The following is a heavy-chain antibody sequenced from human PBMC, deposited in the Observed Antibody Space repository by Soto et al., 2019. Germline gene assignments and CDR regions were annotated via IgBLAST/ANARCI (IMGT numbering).Heavy chain of an antibody. CDR1: GASFSDSY. CDR3: AREVPSRYFDL. J-gene: IGHJ2*01. Sequence: QVRLQQWGAGLLKPSETLSLTCAVYGASFSDSYWNWIRQPPGKGLEWIGEINHSGSTIYNTSLESRVTISLDTSRKQSTLKMRSATAADTAGYYCAREVPSRYFDLWGRGTPVTVSS. V-gene: IGHV4-34*01. D-gene: IGHD1-1*01. CDR2: INHSGST.